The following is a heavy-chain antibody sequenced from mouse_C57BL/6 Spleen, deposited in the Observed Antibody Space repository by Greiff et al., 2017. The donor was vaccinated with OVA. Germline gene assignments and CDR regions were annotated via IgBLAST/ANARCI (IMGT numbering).Heavy chain of an antibody. D-gene: IGHD5-2*01. CDR2: INPSSGYT. CDR3: AREYAYYAMDY. J-gene: IGHJ4*01. Sequence: QVQLKESGAELARPGASVKMSCKASGYTFTSYTMHWVKQRPGQGLEWIGYINPSSGYTKYNQKFKDKSTLTADKSSSTAYMQLSSLTSEDSAVYYCAREYAYYAMDYWGQGTSVTVAS. V-gene: IGHV1-4*01. CDR1: GYTFTSYT.